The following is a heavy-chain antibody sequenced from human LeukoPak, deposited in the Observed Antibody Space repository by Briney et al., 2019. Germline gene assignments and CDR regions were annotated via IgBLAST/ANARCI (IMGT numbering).Heavy chain of an antibody. CDR3: ARHRSAGISHAFDY. CDR1: GGSISSSDYW. CDR2: IYYSGST. Sequence: SETLSLTCTVTGGSISSSDYWWNWLRQPPGKGLEWTGNIYYSGSTYYSSSLKTRVTMSIDTSTNQFSLSLTSVTAADTAVYYCARHRSAGISHAFDYWGQGILVTVSS. V-gene: IGHV4-39*01. J-gene: IGHJ4*02. D-gene: IGHD1-14*01.